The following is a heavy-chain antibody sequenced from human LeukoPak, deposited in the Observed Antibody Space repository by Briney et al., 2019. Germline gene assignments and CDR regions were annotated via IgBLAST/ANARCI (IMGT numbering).Heavy chain of an antibody. Sequence: SETLPLTCSVSGGSISSYYWSWIRQPAGKGLEWIGRIYSSGSTNYNPSLKTRVTMSLDTSKNQFSLNLTTVTAADTAVYYCARTSARGAQFDYWGQGTLVTVSS. CDR3: ARTSARGAQFDY. D-gene: IGHD3-10*01. V-gene: IGHV4-4*07. CDR2: IYSSGST. J-gene: IGHJ4*02. CDR1: GGSISSYY.